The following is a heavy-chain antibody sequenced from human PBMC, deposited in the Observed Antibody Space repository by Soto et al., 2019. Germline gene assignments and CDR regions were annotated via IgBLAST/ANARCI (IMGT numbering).Heavy chain of an antibody. CDR2: ISYDGSDK. CDR3: ARRAWDSYYAIDV. J-gene: IGHJ6*02. Sequence: VKLVESGGGEVQPGRSLRLSCAASGFKYTDFALHWVRQAPGKGLEWVAIISYDGSDKYYADSVKGRFVISRDNPKTTLYLEMNSLRPEDTAVYFCARRAWDSYYAIDVWGQGTTVTVFS. V-gene: IGHV3-30*09. D-gene: IGHD3-22*01. CDR1: GFKYTDFA.